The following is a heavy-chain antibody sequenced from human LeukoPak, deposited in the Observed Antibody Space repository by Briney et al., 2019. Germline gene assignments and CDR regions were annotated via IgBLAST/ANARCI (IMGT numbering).Heavy chain of an antibody. V-gene: IGHV3-23*01. J-gene: IGHJ5*02. D-gene: IGHD1-7*01. CDR1: GFTFSSYA. CDR3: AKMAIQLWSIRYNWNYVWFDP. CDR2: ISGSGGST. Sequence: PGGSLRLSCAASGFTFSSYAMSWVRQAPGKGLEWVSAISGSGGSTYYADSVKGRFTISRDNSKNTLYLQMNSLRAEDTAVYYCAKMAIQLWSIRYNWNYVWFDPWGQGTLVTVSS.